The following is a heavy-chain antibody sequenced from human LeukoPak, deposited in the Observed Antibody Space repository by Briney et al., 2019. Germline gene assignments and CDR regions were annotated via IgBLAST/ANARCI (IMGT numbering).Heavy chain of an antibody. D-gene: IGHD6-19*01. CDR2: TYHSGST. CDR1: GGSISSSNW. Sequence: SETLSLTCAVSGGSISSSNWWSWVRQPPGKGLEWIGETYHSGSTYYNPSLKSRVTISVDRSKNQFSLKLSSVTAADTAVYYCARGQNRPEAGTWGGGYYYYYMDVWAKGPRSPSP. CDR3: ARGQNRPEAGTWGGGYYYYYMDV. V-gene: IGHV4-4*02. J-gene: IGHJ6*03.